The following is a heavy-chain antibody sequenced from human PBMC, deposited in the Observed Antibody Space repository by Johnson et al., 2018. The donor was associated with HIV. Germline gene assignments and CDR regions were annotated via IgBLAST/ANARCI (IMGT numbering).Heavy chain of an antibody. V-gene: IGHV3-30*04. J-gene: IGHJ3*02. CDR1: GFTFSSYT. Sequence: QVQLVESGGGLVQPGRSLRLSCAASGFTFSSYTMHWVRQAPGKGLEWVAVISYDGKNKDYADPVKGRVTLSRDNSKNTLYLQLSSLRTEDTAVYYCARVPSPSSGSYYPSSVAFDIWGQGTMVTVSS. D-gene: IGHD1-26*01. CDR3: ARVPSPSSGSYYPSSVAFDI. CDR2: ISYDGKNK.